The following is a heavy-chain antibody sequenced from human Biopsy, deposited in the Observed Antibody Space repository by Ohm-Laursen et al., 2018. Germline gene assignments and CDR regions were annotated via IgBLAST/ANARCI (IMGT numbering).Heavy chain of an antibody. CDR1: GESFNGYY. CDR2: INHSGRT. V-gene: IGHV4-34*01. CDR3: VRGVDYYDPYHYYALDV. D-gene: IGHD3-22*01. Sequence: SDTLSLTCAVYGESFNGYYWSWIRQTPGKGLEWIGEINHSGRTNYNSSLKSRVTISVDTSKNQFFLKVRSVTAADTAVYYCVRGVDYYDPYHYYALDVWGQGTTVTVSS. J-gene: IGHJ6*02.